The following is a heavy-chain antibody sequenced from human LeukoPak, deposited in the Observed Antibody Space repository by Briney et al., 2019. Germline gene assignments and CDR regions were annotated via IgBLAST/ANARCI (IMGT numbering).Heavy chain of an antibody. Sequence: PSETLSLTXTVSGGSICSYYWSWIRQAPGKGLEWLGYIYYSGSTNYNPSLKSRVTISVDTSKNQFSLKLSSVTAADTAVYYCARERVTAHYYYYYYMDVWGKGTTVTVSS. CDR2: IYYSGST. V-gene: IGHV4-59*01. D-gene: IGHD2-21*02. CDR1: GGSICSYY. CDR3: ARERVTAHYYYYYYMDV. J-gene: IGHJ6*03.